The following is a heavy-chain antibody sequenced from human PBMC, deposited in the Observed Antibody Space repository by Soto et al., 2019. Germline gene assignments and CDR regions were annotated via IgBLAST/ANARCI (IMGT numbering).Heavy chain of an antibody. CDR1: GFTFSSYG. V-gene: IGHV3-30*18. D-gene: IGHD2-15*01. CDR3: AKGKRISGGSAWDYYGMDV. CDR2: ISYDGSNK. Sequence: PGGSLRLSCAASGFTFSSYGMHWFRQAPGKGLEWVAVISYDGSNKYYADSVKGRFTISRDNSKNTLYLQMNSLRAEDTAVYYCAKGKRISGGSAWDYYGMDVWGQGTTVTSP. J-gene: IGHJ6*02.